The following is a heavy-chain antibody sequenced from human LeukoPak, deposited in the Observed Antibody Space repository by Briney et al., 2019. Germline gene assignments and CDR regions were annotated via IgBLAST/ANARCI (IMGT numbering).Heavy chain of an antibody. J-gene: IGHJ6*02. D-gene: IGHD3-16*01. CDR1: GFTVSSNF. CDR2: ISYDGNKK. Sequence: GGSLRLSCAASGFTVSSNFMGWVRQAPGKGLEWVALISYDGNKKFHGDSVKGRFTISRDNSKNTLYLEMNSLRPEDTAVYYCARDVMGYYYYYGMNVWGQGTTVTVSS. CDR3: ARDVMGYYYYYGMNV. V-gene: IGHV3-30-3*01.